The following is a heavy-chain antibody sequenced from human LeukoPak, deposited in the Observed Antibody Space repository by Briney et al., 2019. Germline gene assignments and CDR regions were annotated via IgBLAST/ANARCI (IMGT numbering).Heavy chain of an antibody. V-gene: IGHV3-48*01. CDR3: ARIDGRGDLSFDS. CDR2: ISGSGQTI. J-gene: IGHJ4*02. CDR1: GFTFGFYN. D-gene: IGHD2-21*02. Sequence: PGGSLRLSCAASGFTFGFYNMNWVRQAPGKGLEWLSYISGSGQTIHYAESVKGRFTVSRDDAKKSLYLQMNTLRVEDTAVYYCARIDGRGDLSFDSWGQGTLVTVSS.